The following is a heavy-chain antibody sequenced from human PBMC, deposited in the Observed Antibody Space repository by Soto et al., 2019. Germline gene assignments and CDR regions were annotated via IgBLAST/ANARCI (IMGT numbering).Heavy chain of an antibody. J-gene: IGHJ4*02. V-gene: IGHV4-31*03. D-gene: IGHD6-13*01. CDR3: ARGYRQSGDSSSWVFDY. CDR1: GGSINSGGYY. Sequence: QVQLQESGPGLVKPSQTLSLICTVSGGSINSGGYYWNWIRQHPGNGLEWIGYIFYSGSTYYNPFLRRRVTRSADTSENQFALNLSSVTAADTAVYFWARGYRQSGDSSSWVFDYWGQGTLGNVAS. CDR2: IFYSGST.